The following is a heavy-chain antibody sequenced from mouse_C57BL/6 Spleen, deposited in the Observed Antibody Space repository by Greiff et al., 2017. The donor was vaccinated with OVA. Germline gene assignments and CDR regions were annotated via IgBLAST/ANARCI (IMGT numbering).Heavy chain of an antibody. J-gene: IGHJ4*01. CDR2: IDPEDGET. Sequence: VQLQQSGAELVKPGASVKLSCTASGFNIKDYYMHWVKQRTEQGLEWIGRIDPEDGETKYAPKFKGKGTITADTSSNTAYLQLSSLTSEDTAVYYCASGDYDEGGYAMDYWGQGTSVTVSS. CDR3: ASGDYDEGGYAMDY. D-gene: IGHD2-4*01. V-gene: IGHV14-2*01. CDR1: GFNIKDYY.